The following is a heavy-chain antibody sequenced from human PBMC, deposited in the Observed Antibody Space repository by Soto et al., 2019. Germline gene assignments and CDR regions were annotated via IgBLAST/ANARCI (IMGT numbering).Heavy chain of an antibody. CDR1: GSTLSSSG. J-gene: IGHJ4*02. CDR3: ARARAYNCFDY. V-gene: IGHV3-7*05. D-gene: IGHD5-18*01. CDR2: INLDGSER. Sequence: GGSMEISCAACGSTLSSSGITWSRKAPGKGLEWVANINLDGSERNYVDSVKGRFTISRDNAKNLLYLQMNSLKAEDTAVYYCARARAYNCFDYWGQGTLVTVSS.